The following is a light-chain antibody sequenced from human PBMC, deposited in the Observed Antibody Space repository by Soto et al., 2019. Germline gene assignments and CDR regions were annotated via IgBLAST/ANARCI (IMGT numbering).Light chain of an antibody. CDR3: SSYAGSNTFV. Sequence: QSVLTQPPSASGSPGQSVTISCTGTSSDIGAYIYVSWYQQHPGKAPKLMISEVSRRPSGVPERFSGCKSGNTASLTVSGLQADDGAHYYCSSYAGSNTFVFGTGIKVTVL. CDR2: EVS. J-gene: IGLJ1*01. CDR1: SSDIGAYIY. V-gene: IGLV2-8*01.